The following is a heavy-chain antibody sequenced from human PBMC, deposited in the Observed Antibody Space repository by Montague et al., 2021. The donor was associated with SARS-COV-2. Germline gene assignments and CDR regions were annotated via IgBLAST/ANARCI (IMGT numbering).Heavy chain of an antibody. CDR2: ISYDGSNK. CDR1: GFTFSSYA. V-gene: IGHV3-30*04. Sequence: SLRLSCAASGFTFSSYAMHWVRQAPGKGLGWVAVISYDGSNKYYADSVKGRFTISRDNSKNTLYLQMNSLRAEDTAVYYCARDLGFYGMDVWGQGTTVTVSS. J-gene: IGHJ6*02. CDR3: ARDLGFYGMDV.